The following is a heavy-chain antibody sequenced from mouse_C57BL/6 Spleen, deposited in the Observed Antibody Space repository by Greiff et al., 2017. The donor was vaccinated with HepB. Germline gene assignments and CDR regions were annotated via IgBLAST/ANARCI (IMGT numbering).Heavy chain of an antibody. CDR2: IDPSDSET. Sequence: VQLQQPGAELVRPGSSVKLSCKASGYTFTSYWMHWVKQRPIQGLEWIGNIDPSDSETHYNQKFKDKATLTVDKSSSTAYMQLSSLTSEDSAVYDCARDYGSSYGWFAYWGQGTLVTVSA. CDR3: ARDYGSSYGWFAY. CDR1: GYTFTSYW. J-gene: IGHJ3*01. D-gene: IGHD1-1*01. V-gene: IGHV1-52*01.